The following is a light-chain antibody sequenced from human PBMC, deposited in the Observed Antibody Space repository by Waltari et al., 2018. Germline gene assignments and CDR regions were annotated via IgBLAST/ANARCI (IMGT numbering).Light chain of an antibody. CDR3: CSYAGSYTWV. V-gene: IGLV2-11*01. CDR1: SSDIGAWKY. J-gene: IGLJ3*02. CDR2: EAI. Sequence: QSALTQPRSVSGSPGPSVTISCSGTSSDIGAWKYVSRYQQHPCKAPKLLISEAITRPSGVPDRFSGSKSGNTASLTISGLQAEDEAEDYCCSYAGSYTWVFGGGTKVTVL.